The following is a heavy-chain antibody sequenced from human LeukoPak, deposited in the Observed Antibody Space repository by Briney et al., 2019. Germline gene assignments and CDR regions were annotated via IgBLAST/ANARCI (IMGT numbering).Heavy chain of an antibody. Sequence: PSETLSLTCTVSGGSISSSSYYWGWIRQPPGKGLEWIGSIYYSGSTYYNPSLKSRVTISVDTSKNQFSLKLSSVTAADTAVYYCARDERGPLGYWGQGTLVTVSS. CDR3: ARDERGPLGY. V-gene: IGHV4-39*07. CDR2: IYYSGST. J-gene: IGHJ4*02. D-gene: IGHD3-16*01. CDR1: GGSISSSSYY.